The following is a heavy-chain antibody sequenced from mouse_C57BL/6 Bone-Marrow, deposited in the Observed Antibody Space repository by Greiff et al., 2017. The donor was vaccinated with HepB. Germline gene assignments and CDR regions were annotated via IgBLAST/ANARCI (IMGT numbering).Heavy chain of an antibody. Sequence: VQLQQPGAELVKPGASVKLSCKASGYTFTSYWMHWVKQRPGQGLEWIGMIHPNSGSTNYNEKFKSKATLTVDKSSSTAYMQLLSLTSEDSAVYYRASYRAYDGYLYYFDCWGQGTTLTVSS. CDR1: GYTFTSYW. D-gene: IGHD2-3*01. V-gene: IGHV1-64*01. CDR2: IHPNSGST. J-gene: IGHJ2*01. CDR3: ASYRAYDGYLYYFDC.